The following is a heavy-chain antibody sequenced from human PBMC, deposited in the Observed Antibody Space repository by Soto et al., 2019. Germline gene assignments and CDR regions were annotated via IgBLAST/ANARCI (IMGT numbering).Heavy chain of an antibody. CDR2: MWYDGSNE. V-gene: IGHV3-33*01. J-gene: IGHJ4*02. D-gene: IGHD3-16*01. CDR1: GFTFSSHG. Sequence: QVQLVESGGGVVQPGRSLRLSCAASGFTFSSHGMHWVRQAPGKGLEWVAVMWYDGSNEYYGDSVKGRFTIYRDNFKNTLYLQMNSLRAEDTAVYYCVRWGPEKSWDYWGQGTLVTVSS. CDR3: VRWGPEKSWDY.